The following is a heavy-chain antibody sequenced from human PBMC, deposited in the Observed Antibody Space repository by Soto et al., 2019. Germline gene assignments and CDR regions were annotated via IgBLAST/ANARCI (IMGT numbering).Heavy chain of an antibody. CDR1: AFDFSYYW. CDR2: IDPDGTTT. CDR3: TRGLRPSSAGTGAY. V-gene: IGHV3-74*01. Sequence: PVGSLRLSCVTSAFDFSYYWIHWIRQAPGKGLVWVSRIDPDGTTTNYADSVKGRFTVSRDNAKDTAYLQMDSLTADDTALYYCTRGLRPSSAGTGAYWGPGTLVTVSS. J-gene: IGHJ1*01. D-gene: IGHD1-1*01.